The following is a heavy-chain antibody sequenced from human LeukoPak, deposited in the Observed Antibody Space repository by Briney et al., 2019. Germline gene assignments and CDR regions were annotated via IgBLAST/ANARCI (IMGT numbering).Heavy chain of an antibody. V-gene: IGHV1-69*13. CDR1: GYTFTGYY. CDR3: ARGIQLWLPGY. D-gene: IGHD5-18*01. CDR2: INPIFGTA. J-gene: IGHJ4*02. Sequence: SVKVSCKASGYTFTGYYMHWVRQAPGQGLEWMGWINPIFGTANYAQKFQGRVTITADESTSTAYMELSSLRSEDTAVYYCARGIQLWLPGYWGQGTLVTVSS.